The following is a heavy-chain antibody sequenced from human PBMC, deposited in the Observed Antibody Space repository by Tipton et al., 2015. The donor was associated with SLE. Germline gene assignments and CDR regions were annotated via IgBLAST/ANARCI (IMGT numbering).Heavy chain of an antibody. V-gene: IGHV4-34*01. Sequence: TLSLTCAVYGGSFSGYYWSWIRQPPGKGLEWIGEINHSGSTNYNPSLKSRVTISVDTSKNQFSLKLSSVTAADTAVYYCARERGLLWFGELLSAFDIWGQGTMVTVSS. CDR3: ARERGLLWFGELLSAFDI. J-gene: IGHJ3*02. CDR1: GGSFSGYY. CDR2: INHSGST. D-gene: IGHD3-10*01.